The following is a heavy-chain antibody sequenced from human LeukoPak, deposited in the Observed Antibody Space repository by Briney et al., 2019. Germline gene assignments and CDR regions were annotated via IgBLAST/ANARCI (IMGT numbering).Heavy chain of an antibody. J-gene: IGHJ4*02. Sequence: GGSLRLSCAASGFTFSSYAMHWVRQAPGKGLEWVAVISYDGSNKYYADSVKGRFTISRDNAKNSLYLQMNSLRAEDTAVYYCASDDYGEDYWGQGTLVTVSS. D-gene: IGHD4-17*01. CDR2: ISYDGSNK. CDR3: ASDDYGEDY. CDR1: GFTFSSYA. V-gene: IGHV3-30-3*01.